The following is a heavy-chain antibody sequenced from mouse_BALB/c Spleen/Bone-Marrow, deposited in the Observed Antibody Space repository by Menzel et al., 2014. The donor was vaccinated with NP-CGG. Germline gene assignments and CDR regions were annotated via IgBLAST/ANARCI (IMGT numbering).Heavy chain of an antibody. J-gene: IGHJ2*01. CDR3: ARGGNYQGNYFDY. V-gene: IGHV1S135*01. Sequence: VQLQQSGPELVKPGASVKVSCKASGYAFTTYNMYWVKQSHGKSLERIGYIDPDNGGTSYNQKFKGKATLTVDKSSSTAYMHLNSLTSEDSAVYYCARGGNYQGNYFDYWGQGTTLTVSS. CDR1: GYAFTTYN. CDR2: IDPDNGGT. D-gene: IGHD2-1*01.